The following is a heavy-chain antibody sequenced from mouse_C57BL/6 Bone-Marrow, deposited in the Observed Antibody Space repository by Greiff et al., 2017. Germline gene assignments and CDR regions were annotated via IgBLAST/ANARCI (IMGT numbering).Heavy chain of an antibody. CDR1: GYTFTSYW. V-gene: IGHV1-69*01. CDR2: IDPSDSYT. CDR3: ARRERRRTPDYAMDY. Sequence: QVQLQQPGAELVMPGASVKLSCKASGYTFTSYWMHWVKQRPGQGLEWIGEIDPSDSYTNYNQKFKGKSTLTVDKSSSTAYMQLSSLTSADSAVYYCARRERRRTPDYAMDYWGQGTSVTVSS. J-gene: IGHJ4*01.